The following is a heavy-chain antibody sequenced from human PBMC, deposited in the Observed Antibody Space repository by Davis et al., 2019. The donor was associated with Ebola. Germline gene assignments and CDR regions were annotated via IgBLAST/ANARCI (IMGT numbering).Heavy chain of an antibody. CDR1: VITFSSYA. V-gene: IGHV3-74*01. J-gene: IGHJ4*02. D-gene: IGHD3-16*01. CDR3: ARSDGALDY. Sequence: GESLKISCTDSVITFSSYAMTWVRQAPGQGLAWVSRISGDEITTSYAGSAKGRFTISRDNARSTLYLQMHSLTVEDTGVYYCARSDGALDYWGQGTLVTVSS. CDR2: ISGDEITT.